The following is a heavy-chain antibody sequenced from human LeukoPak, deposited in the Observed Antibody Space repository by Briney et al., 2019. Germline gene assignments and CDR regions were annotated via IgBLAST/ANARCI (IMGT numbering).Heavy chain of an antibody. Sequence: SETLSLTCTVSGGSISSGDYYWSWIRQPPGKGLEWIGYIFYSGSTYYNPSLKSRVTISVDTSKNQFSLNLRSVTAADTAVYYCARDRYSYGGYYYYYLDVWGKGTTVTVSS. J-gene: IGHJ6*03. D-gene: IGHD5-18*01. V-gene: IGHV4-30-4*08. CDR1: GGSISSGDYY. CDR3: ARDRYSYGGYYYYYLDV. CDR2: IFYSGST.